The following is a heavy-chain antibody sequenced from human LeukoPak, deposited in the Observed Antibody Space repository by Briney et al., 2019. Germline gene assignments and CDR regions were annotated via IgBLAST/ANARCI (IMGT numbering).Heavy chain of an antibody. CDR3: AKDQRSGEYNYGWGPFDI. D-gene: IGHD5-18*01. J-gene: IGHJ3*02. V-gene: IGHV3-23*02. CDR1: GFTFTNYA. Sequence: PGGSLRLSCEVSGFTFTNYAMNWVRQAPGKGVECVSSISASARSPVSGHSVRGRFTISRVNAENTLYLQMNSLRAHDTAIYYCAKDQRSGEYNYGWGPFDIWGQGTMVTVSS. CDR2: ISASARSP.